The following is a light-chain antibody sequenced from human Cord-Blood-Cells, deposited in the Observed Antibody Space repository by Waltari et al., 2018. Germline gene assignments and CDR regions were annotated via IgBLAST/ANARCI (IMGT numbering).Light chain of an antibody. CDR3: CSYAGSYV. Sequence: QSALTQPRPVSGSPGQSVPISCTGTTSDVGGYNYVSWYQQHPGKAPKLMIYDVSKRPSGVPDRFSGSKSGNTASLTISGLQAEDEADYYCCSYAGSYVFGTGTKVTVL. CDR2: DVS. CDR1: TSDVGGYNY. V-gene: IGLV2-11*01. J-gene: IGLJ1*01.